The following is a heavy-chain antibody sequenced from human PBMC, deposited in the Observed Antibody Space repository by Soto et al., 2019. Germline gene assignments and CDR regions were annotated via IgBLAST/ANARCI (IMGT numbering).Heavy chain of an antibody. CDR2: IYPGRNT. J-gene: IGHJ5*02. Sequence: PSETLSLTCAVSGVTISSSVWWRWVRQPPGKGLEWIGEIYPGRNTNYNPSLKSRAIISLDKSKNQFSLNLTSATAADTAIYHCARKFGGLRSWFHPWGQGTLVT. CDR3: ARKFGGLRSWFHP. V-gene: IGHV4-4*02. D-gene: IGHD3-10*01. CDR1: GVTISSSVW.